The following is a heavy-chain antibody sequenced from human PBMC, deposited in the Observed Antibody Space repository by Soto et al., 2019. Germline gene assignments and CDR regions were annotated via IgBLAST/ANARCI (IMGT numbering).Heavy chain of an antibody. CDR1: GYAFTTYG. Sequence: QVHLVQSGAEVKKPGASVKVSCKGSGYAFTTYGITWVRQAPGQGLEWMGWISAHNGNTNYAQKPQGTVTVTRDTSTRTAYMELRSLRTDDTAVYYCASGGYGDYWGQGALVTVSS. CDR2: ISAHNGNT. J-gene: IGHJ4*02. D-gene: IGHD1-1*01. V-gene: IGHV1-18*01. CDR3: ASGGYGDY.